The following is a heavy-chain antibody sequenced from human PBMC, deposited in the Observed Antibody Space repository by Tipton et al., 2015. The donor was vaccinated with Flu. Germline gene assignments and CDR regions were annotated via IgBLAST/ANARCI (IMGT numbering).Heavy chain of an antibody. V-gene: IGHV3-7*01. D-gene: IGHD3-10*01. Sequence: SLRLSCVDSGFTFSRYWMSWVRQAPGKGLEWVANIKQDGSQKYYVDSVKGRFTISRDNAKNSLYLQMNSLRGDDSAVYYCARAVGGSGSYWGQGTLVTVSS. CDR2: IKQDGSQK. J-gene: IGHJ4*02. CDR3: ARAVGGSGSY. CDR1: GFTFSRYW.